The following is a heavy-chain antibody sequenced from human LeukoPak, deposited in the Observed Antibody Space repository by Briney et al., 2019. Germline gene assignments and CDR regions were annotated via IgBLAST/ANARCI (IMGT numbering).Heavy chain of an antibody. CDR3: SRSQFDY. CDR2: IGGSGRST. CDR1: GFTFNNYA. Sequence: GGSLRLSCVGSGFTFNNYAMSWVRQAPGKGLEWVAAIGGSGRSTYDADSVRGRFTVSRDNSKNTLYLQMNSLKVEDTATYFCSRSQFDYWGQGVLVTVSS. J-gene: IGHJ4*02. V-gene: IGHV3-23*01.